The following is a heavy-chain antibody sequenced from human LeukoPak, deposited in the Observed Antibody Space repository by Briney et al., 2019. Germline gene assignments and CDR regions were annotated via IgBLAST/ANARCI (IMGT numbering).Heavy chain of an antibody. CDR1: GGSISSSSYY. V-gene: IGHV4-39*01. D-gene: IGHD1-1*01. CDR3: ARKKTGATNGLDV. CDR2: ISYSGRT. Sequence: SETLSLSCTVSGGSISSSSYYWGWIRQPPGEGPEWIGSISYSGRTHYNPSLKSRVSISVDTSKNQFSLNLSSVTAADTAVYYCARKKTGATNGLDVWGHGTTVTVSS. J-gene: IGHJ6*02.